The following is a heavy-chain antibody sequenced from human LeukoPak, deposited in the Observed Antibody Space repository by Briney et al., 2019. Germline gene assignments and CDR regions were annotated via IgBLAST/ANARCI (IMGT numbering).Heavy chain of an antibody. Sequence: PGGSLRLSCAASGFTVTNDCMSWVRQAPGKGLEGVSVIYRGGSTYYSDSAQGRFTISRGHSTNTLYFQMNSLRAGDTAVYYCTLRGSGSHYEGASVYWGRGTLVTVSS. CDR3: TLRGSGSHYEGASVY. CDR2: IYRGGST. V-gene: IGHV3-66*01. J-gene: IGHJ4*02. D-gene: IGHD3-10*01. CDR1: GFTVTNDC.